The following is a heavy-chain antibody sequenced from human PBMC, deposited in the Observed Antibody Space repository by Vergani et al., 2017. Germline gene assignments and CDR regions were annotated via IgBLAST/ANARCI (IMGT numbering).Heavy chain of an antibody. Sequence: QVQLVQSGAEVKKPGSSVKVSCKASGGTFTSYAMNWVRQVPGQGLEWMGRIIPVLGKTKYAQDFQGRLTITADTSTSTAYMELTSLRSQDTAVYYCARDPRGYGGDPEYYYYGMDVWGQGTTVTVSS. CDR1: GGTFTSYA. V-gene: IGHV1-69*04. CDR2: IIPVLGKT. CDR3: ARDPRGYGGDPEYYYYGMDV. J-gene: IGHJ6*02. D-gene: IGHD2-21*02.